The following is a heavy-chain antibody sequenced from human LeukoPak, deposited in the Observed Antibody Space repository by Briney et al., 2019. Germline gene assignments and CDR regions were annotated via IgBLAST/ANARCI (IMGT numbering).Heavy chain of an antibody. Sequence: SETLSLTCTVSGGSISSYYWSWIRQPPGKGLEWIGDIYYSGSTNYNPSLKSRVTISVDTSKNQFSLKLSSVTAADTAVYYGARGTTVTTLTGFYIWGQGTMVTVSS. V-gene: IGHV4-59*01. CDR1: GGSISSYY. J-gene: IGHJ3*02. D-gene: IGHD4-17*01. CDR3: ARGTTVTTLTGFYI. CDR2: IYYSGST.